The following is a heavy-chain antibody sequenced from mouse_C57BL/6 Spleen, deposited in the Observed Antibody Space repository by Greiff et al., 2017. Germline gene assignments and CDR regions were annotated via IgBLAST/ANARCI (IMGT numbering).Heavy chain of an antibody. CDR1: GFTFSSYG. V-gene: IGHV5-6*02. Sequence: DVKLQESGGDLVKPGGSLKLSCAASGFTFSSYGMSWVRQTPDKRLEWVATISSGGSYTYYPDSVKGRFTISRDNAKNTLYLQMSSLKSEDTAMYYCARHPYDYDDVNWYFDVWGTGTTVTVSS. J-gene: IGHJ1*03. CDR2: ISSGGSYT. CDR3: ARHPYDYDDVNWYFDV. D-gene: IGHD2-4*01.